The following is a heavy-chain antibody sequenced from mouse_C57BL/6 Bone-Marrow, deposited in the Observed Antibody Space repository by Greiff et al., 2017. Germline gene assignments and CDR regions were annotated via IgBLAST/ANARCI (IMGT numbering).Heavy chain of an antibody. D-gene: IGHD1-1*01. J-gene: IGHJ1*03. CDR3: ARLGSDYYGSSYWYFDV. Sequence: QVQLQQPGAELVKPGASVKLSCKASGYTFTSYWMQWVKQRPGQGLEWIGEIDPSDSYTNYNQKFKGKAKLTVDTSSSTAYMQLSSLTSEDSAVYYCARLGSDYYGSSYWYFDVWGTGTTVTVSS. CDR1: GYTFTSYW. CDR2: IDPSDSYT. V-gene: IGHV1-50*01.